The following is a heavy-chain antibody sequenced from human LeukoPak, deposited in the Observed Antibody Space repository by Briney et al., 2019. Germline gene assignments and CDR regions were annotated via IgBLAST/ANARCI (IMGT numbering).Heavy chain of an antibody. CDR2: IYSGGRT. V-gene: IGHV3-53*01. CDR1: GFTVSSNY. J-gene: IGHJ4*02. CDR3: AGTTCGGDCYSEY. D-gene: IGHD2-21*02. Sequence: GGSLRLSCAASGFTVSSNYMSWVRQAPGKGLEWVSVIYSGGRTYYAGSVKGRFTISRDNSKNTLYLQMNSLRAEDTAVYYCAGTTCGGDCYSEYWGQGTQVTVSS.